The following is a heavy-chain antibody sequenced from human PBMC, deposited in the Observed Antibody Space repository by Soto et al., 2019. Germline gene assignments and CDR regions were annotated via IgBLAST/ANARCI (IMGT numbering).Heavy chain of an antibody. CDR3: ARASMQKRIQLWSVARYYYYYYGMDV. J-gene: IGHJ6*02. V-gene: IGHV1-69*13. CDR1: GGTFSSYA. CDR2: IIPIFGTA. D-gene: IGHD5-18*01. Sequence: SVKVSCKASGGTFSSYAISWVRQAPGQGLEWMGGIIPIFGTANYAQKFQGRVTITADESTSTAYMELSSLRSEDTAVYYCARASMQKRIQLWSVARYYYYYYGMDVWGQGTPVTVSS.